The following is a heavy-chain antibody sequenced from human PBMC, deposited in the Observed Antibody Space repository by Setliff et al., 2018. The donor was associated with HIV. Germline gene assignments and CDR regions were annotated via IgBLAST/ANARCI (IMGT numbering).Heavy chain of an antibody. J-gene: IGHJ4*02. V-gene: IGHV4-4*08. CDR3: ASGREAVAGALHFDY. Sequence: LSETLSLTCTFSGGSISSSYWSWIRQPPGKGLEWIGYIYTNGSTNYNPSLKSRVTISVDTSKNQFSLKLNSVTAADTAVYYCASGREAVAGALHFDYWGQGPLVTVSS. CDR1: GGSISSSY. CDR2: IYTNGST. D-gene: IGHD6-19*01.